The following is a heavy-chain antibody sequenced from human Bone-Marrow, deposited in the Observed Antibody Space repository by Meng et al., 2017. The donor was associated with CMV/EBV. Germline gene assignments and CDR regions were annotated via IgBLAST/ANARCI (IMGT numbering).Heavy chain of an antibody. D-gene: IGHD6-13*01. CDR2: IYHSGST. V-gene: IGHV4-4*02. J-gene: IGHJ5*02. CDR1: CGSISSRNW. Sequence: GVSCGSISSRNWWSWVRQHPGTGVEWIGEIYHSGSTNYNPSLKSRVTISVDKSKNQFSLKLRSVTAADKAVYYCASAAAGTPGFDPWGQGTLVTVSS. CDR3: ASAAAGTPGFDP.